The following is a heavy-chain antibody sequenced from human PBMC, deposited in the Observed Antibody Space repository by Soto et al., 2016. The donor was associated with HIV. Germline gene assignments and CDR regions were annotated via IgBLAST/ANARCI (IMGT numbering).Heavy chain of an antibody. Sequence: EVQLVESGGGLVKPGGSLRLSCAASGFTFSSYSMNWVXQAPGKGLEWVSSISGSDSYIKYADSVKGRFTISRDNVKNSLYLQMNSLRVEDTAVYYCARDTSGYCSGGSCYEVYFDYWGQGTLVTVSS. D-gene: IGHD2-15*01. V-gene: IGHV3-21*01. CDR2: ISGSDSYI. CDR1: GFTFSSYS. CDR3: ARDTSGYCSGGSCYEVYFDY. J-gene: IGHJ4*02.